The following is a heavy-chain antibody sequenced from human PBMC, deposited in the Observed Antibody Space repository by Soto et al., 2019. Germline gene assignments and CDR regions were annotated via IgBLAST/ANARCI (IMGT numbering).Heavy chain of an antibody. V-gene: IGHV1-3*01. J-gene: IGHJ4*02. Sequence: ASVKVSCKASGYTFTSYAMHWVRQAPGQRLEWMGWINAGNCNTKYSQKFQGRVTITRDTSASTAYMELSSLRSEDTAVYYCARSIVVVTALDYWGQGTLVTVSS. D-gene: IGHD2-21*02. CDR2: INAGNCNT. CDR1: GYTFTSYA. CDR3: ARSIVVVTALDY.